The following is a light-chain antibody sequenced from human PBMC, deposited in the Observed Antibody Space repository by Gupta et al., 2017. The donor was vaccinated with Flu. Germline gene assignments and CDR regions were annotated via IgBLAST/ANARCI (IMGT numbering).Light chain of an antibody. V-gene: IGKV1-39*01. Sequence: PSSLSASVGDRVNITCRASQSISSYLNWYQQKPGKAPKLLIYAASSLQSGVPSRFSGSGSGTDFTLTISSLQPEDFATYYCQQSDSTPFTFGHGTKVDIK. CDR1: QSISSY. CDR2: AAS. CDR3: QQSDSTPFT. J-gene: IGKJ3*01.